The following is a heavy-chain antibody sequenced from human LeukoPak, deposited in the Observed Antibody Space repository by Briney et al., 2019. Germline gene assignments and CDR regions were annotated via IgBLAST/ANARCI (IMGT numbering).Heavy chain of an antibody. CDR2: IRSKAYGGTT. Sequence: GGSLRLSCAASGFTFDDYGMSWVRQAPGKGGEGVGFIRSKAYGGTTEYAASGKGRFTISRDDSKSIAYLQMNSLRAEDTAVYYCAKDRGIVVTPDAFDIWGQGTMVTVSS. CDR1: GFTFDDYG. CDR3: AKDRGIVVTPDAFDI. D-gene: IGHD1-26*01. V-gene: IGHV3-49*04. J-gene: IGHJ3*02.